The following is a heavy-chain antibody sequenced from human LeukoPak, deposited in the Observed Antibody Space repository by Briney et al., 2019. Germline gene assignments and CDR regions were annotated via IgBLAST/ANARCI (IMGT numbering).Heavy chain of an antibody. CDR3: ARGDSNGYFYY. Sequence: SETLSLTCAVSGGSMSGYFWTWIRQPPEKGLEWIGYMKHGGNTRYNPSLKSRVTISVDMSENQFSLKLSSVIAADTAVYYCARGDSNGYFYYWGQGTLVSVSS. J-gene: IGHJ4*02. D-gene: IGHD3-22*01. CDR2: MKHGGNT. CDR1: GGSMSGYF. V-gene: IGHV4-59*01.